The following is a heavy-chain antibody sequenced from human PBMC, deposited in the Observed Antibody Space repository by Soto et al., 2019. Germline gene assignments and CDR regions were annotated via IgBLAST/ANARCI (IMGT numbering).Heavy chain of an antibody. CDR2: INPSGGST. V-gene: IGHV1-46*01. Sequence: ASVKVSCKASGCAFTSYYMHWVRQAPGQGLEWMGIINPSGGSTSYAQKFQGRVTMTRDTSTSTVYMELSSLRSEDTAVYYCAREGGINEVRGPWGQGTLVTVSS. CDR3: AREGGINEVRGP. D-gene: IGHD3-10*01. CDR1: GCAFTSYY. J-gene: IGHJ5*02.